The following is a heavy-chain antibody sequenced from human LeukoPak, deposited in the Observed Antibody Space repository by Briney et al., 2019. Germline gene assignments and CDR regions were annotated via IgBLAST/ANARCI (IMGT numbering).Heavy chain of an antibody. J-gene: IGHJ6*03. CDR3: ARDTAWQYTTYYYYYMDV. D-gene: IGHD1-26*01. CDR2: INWNGGST. V-gene: IGHV3-20*04. CDR1: GFTFDDYG. Sequence: GGSLRLSCAASGFTFDDYGMGWVRQAPGKGLEWVSGINWNGGSTGYADSVKGRFTISRDNAKNSLYLQMNSLRAEDTALYYCARDTAWQYTTYYYYYMDVWGKGTTVTVSS.